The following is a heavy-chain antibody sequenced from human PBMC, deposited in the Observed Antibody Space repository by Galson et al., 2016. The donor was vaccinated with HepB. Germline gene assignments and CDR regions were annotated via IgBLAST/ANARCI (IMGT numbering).Heavy chain of an antibody. J-gene: IGHJ4*02. CDR2: ISWDDDK. CDR1: GFSLSTTGVT. Sequence: PALVKPTQTLTLTCTFSGFSLSTTGVTVGWIRQPPGKALEWLALISWDDDKRYSPSLSNRLTVTKDTSKNQVVLTMTDMEPVDTATYDCARRGRRLLVLTPFDSGGQGTLVTVSS. V-gene: IGHV2-5*02. CDR3: ARRGRRLLVLTPFDS. D-gene: IGHD4/OR15-4a*01.